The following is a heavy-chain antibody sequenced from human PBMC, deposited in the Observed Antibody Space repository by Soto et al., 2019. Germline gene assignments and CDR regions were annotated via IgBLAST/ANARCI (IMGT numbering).Heavy chain of an antibody. D-gene: IGHD6-13*01. V-gene: IGHV1-46*01. CDR3: ARDLAAAGL. CDR2: INPYGGST. J-gene: IGHJ4*02. Sequence: QVQLVQSGAEVKKPGASVKVSCKASGYTFTSHYIHWVRQAPGQGLEWMAIINPYGGSTNYAQKFRGRVPLTMDTSTSTVYMEVSSLRSEDPAVYYCARDLAAAGLRGQGTLVTVSS. CDR1: GYTFTSHY.